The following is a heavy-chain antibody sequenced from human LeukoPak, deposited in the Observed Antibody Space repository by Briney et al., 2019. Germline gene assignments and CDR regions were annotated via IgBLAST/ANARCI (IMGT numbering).Heavy chain of an antibody. CDR1: GFTFSSYS. V-gene: IGHV3-21*01. D-gene: IGHD2-15*01. CDR3: AREDCTGASCYSSEAFNI. Sequence: PGGSLRLSCAASGFTFSSYSMNWVRQAPGKGLEWVSSISSSSSYIYYADSVKGRFTISRDNAKNSLYLQMNSLRAEDTAVYYCAREDCTGASCYSSEAFNIWGQGTMVTVSS. J-gene: IGHJ3*02. CDR2: ISSSSSYI.